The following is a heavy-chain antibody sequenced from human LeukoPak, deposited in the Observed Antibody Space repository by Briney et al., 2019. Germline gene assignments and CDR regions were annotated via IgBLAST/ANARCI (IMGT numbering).Heavy chain of an antibody. CDR3: ARDLDYYDFWSGST. CDR2: IIPIFGTA. J-gene: IGHJ4*02. V-gene: IGHV1-69*05. Sequence: SVKVSCKASGGTFSSYAISWVRQAPGQGLEWMGGIIPIFGTANYAQKFQGRVTMTTDTSTSTAYMELRSLRSDDTAVYYCARDLDYYDFWSGSTWGQGTLVTVSS. D-gene: IGHD3-3*01. CDR1: GGTFSSYA.